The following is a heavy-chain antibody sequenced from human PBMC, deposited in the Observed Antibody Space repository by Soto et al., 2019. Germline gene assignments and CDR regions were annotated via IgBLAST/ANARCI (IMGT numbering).Heavy chain of an antibody. V-gene: IGHV1-2*04. Sequence: ASVKVSCKASGYTFTSYDMHWVRQAPGQRLEWMGWINPNSGGTNYAQKFQGWVTMTRDTSISTAYMELSRLRSDDTAVYYCARERYSSSSYFDDWGQGTLVTVSS. J-gene: IGHJ4*02. CDR2: INPNSGGT. CDR3: ARERYSSSSYFDD. D-gene: IGHD6-6*01. CDR1: GYTFTSYD.